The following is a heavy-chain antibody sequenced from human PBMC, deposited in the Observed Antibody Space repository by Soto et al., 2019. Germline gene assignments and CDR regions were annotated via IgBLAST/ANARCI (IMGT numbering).Heavy chain of an antibody. V-gene: IGHV4-39*02. CDR1: GGSISSSSYY. D-gene: IGHD3-10*01. CDR2: IYYSGST. J-gene: IGHJ4*02. Sequence: QLQLQESGPGLVKPSETLSLTCTVSGGSISSSSYYWGWIRQPPGKGLEWIGSIYYSGSTYYNPSLKSRVTISVDTSKNQFSLKLSSVTAADTAVYYCAKETGYYYGSGSYIGYDYWGQGTLVTVSS. CDR3: AKETGYYYGSGSYIGYDY.